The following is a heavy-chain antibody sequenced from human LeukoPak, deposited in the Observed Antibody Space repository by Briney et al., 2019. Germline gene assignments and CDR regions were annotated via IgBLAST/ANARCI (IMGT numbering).Heavy chain of an antibody. D-gene: IGHD1-26*01. Sequence: ASVKVSCKASGYTFTSYAMNWVRQAPGQGLEWMGWINAGNGNTKYSQEFQGRVTITRDTSASTAYMELSSLRSEDMAVYYCARRMDSGSYFDYWGQGTLVTVSS. CDR2: INAGNGNT. V-gene: IGHV1-3*03. CDR1: GYTFTSYA. J-gene: IGHJ4*02. CDR3: ARRMDSGSYFDY.